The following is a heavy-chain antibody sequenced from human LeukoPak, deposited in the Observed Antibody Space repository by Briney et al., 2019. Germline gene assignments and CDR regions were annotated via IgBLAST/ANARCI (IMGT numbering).Heavy chain of an antibody. Sequence: SVKVSCKASGGTFSSYAISWVRQAPGQGLEWMGGIIPIFGTANYAQKFQGRATITTDESTSTAYMELSSLRSEDTAVYYCARAAGVATIDFDYWGQGTLVTVSS. J-gene: IGHJ4*02. CDR2: IIPIFGTA. CDR1: GGTFSSYA. CDR3: ARAAGVATIDFDY. D-gene: IGHD5-24*01. V-gene: IGHV1-69*05.